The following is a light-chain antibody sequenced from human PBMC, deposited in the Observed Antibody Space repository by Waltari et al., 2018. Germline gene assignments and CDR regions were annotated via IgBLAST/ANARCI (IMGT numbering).Light chain of an antibody. CDR1: QSVSSN. CDR2: GAS. Sequence: EIVMTQSPATLSVSPGERATLSCRASQSVSSNLAWYQRKPGQAPRLLIYGASTRATGIPARFSGSGSGTEFTLTISSLQSEDFAVYYCQQYNNWPRPWTFGQGTKVEIK. J-gene: IGKJ1*01. CDR3: QQYNNWPRPWT. V-gene: IGKV3-15*01.